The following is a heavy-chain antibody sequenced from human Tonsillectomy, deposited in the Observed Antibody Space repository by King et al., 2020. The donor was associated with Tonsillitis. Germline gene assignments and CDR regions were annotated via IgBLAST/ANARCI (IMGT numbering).Heavy chain of an antibody. CDR1: GGSISSSSYY. CDR3: ARHNRGGYYYVDV. V-gene: IGHV4-39*01. D-gene: IGHD3-10*01. CDR2: VFYSGST. J-gene: IGHJ6*03. Sequence: QMQLQESGPGLVKPSETLSLTCTVSGGSISSSSYYWGWIRQPPGKGLGWIGNVFYSGSTYYNPSLKSRVTISVDTSKNQFSLKLSSVSAADTAVYYCARHNRGGYYYVDVWGHGTTVTVSS.